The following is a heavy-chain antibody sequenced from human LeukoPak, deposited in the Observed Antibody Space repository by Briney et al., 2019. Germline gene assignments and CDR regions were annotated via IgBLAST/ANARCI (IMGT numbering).Heavy chain of an antibody. V-gene: IGHV4-61*01. J-gene: IGHJ5*01. CDR3: ARDIIRSDGYNYDS. CDR1: GDSVSSGSSH. Sequence: SETLSLTCTVSGDSVSSGSSHWNWIRQPPGKDLECIGSIQYSGSTNYNPSLKNRVTISVAWSKGQFSLKLRSVTAADTGVYYCARDIIRSDGYNYDSWGQGTLVTVSS. CDR2: IQYSGST. D-gene: IGHD5-24*01.